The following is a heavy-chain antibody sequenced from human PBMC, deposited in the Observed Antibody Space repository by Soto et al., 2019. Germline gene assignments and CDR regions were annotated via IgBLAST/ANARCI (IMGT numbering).Heavy chain of an antibody. D-gene: IGHD4-17*01. V-gene: IGHV5-51*01. CDR2: IYPGDSDT. J-gene: IGHJ6*02. CDR1: GYSFTSYW. CDR3: ARQLDDYGDYYYYGMDV. Sequence: GKSLKISCKGSGYSFTSYWIGWVRQMPGKGLEWMGIIYPGDSDTRYSPSFQGQVTISADKSISTAYLQWSSLKASDTAMYYCARQLDDYGDYYYYGMDVWGQGTTVTVSS.